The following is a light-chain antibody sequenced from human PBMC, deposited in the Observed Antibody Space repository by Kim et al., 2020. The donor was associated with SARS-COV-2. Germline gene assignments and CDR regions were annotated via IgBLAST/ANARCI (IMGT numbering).Light chain of an antibody. CDR1: QSVSSY. V-gene: IGKV3-11*01. CDR3: QQRSNWPLT. CDR2: DAS. Sequence: LSPGERATLSCRASQSVSSYLAWYQQKPGQAPRLLIYDASNRATGIPARFSGSGSGTDFTLTFSSLEPEDFAVYYCQQRSNWPLTFGGGTKVDIK. J-gene: IGKJ4*01.